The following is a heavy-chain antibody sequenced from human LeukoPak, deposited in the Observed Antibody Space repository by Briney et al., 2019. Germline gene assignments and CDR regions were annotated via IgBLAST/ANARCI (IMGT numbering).Heavy chain of an antibody. D-gene: IGHD7-27*01. CDR3: ARDPNWGSGY. V-gene: IGHV3-7*01. Sequence: PGGSLRLSCAVSGFTFSSYWMSWVRQAPGKGLEWVANMNQDGSEKYYVDSVKGRFTISRDNAKNSLYLHMNSLRVDDTAVYYCARDPNWGSGYWGQGTLVTVSS. J-gene: IGHJ4*02. CDR2: MNQDGSEK. CDR1: GFTFSSYW.